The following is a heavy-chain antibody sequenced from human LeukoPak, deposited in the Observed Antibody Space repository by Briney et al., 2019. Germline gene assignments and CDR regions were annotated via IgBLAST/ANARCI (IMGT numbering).Heavy chain of an antibody. CDR2: INSDGSST. J-gene: IGHJ3*02. D-gene: IGHD1-26*01. Sequence: GGSLRLSCAASGFTFSSYWMHWVRQAPGKGLVWVSRINSDGSSTSYADSVKGRFTISRDNAKNTLYLQMNSLRAEDTAVYYCAKAWGSYSSQAAFDIWGQGTMVTVSS. V-gene: IGHV3-74*01. CDR1: GFTFSSYW. CDR3: AKAWGSYSSQAAFDI.